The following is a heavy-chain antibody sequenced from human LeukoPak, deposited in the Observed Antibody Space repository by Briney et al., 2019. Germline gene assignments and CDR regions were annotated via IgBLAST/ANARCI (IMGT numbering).Heavy chain of an antibody. CDR2: IYYSGST. J-gene: IGHJ4*02. D-gene: IGHD3-16*02. V-gene: IGHV4-39*01. Sequence: SETLSLTCTVSGDSIRRDNYYWGWIRQPPGKGLEWIGSIYYSGSTYYNPSLKSRVSISVDPSKSRFSLKLTSVTAADAAVYYCATHPLLDYWGQGSLVTVSS. CDR3: ATHPLLDY. CDR1: GDSIRRDNYY.